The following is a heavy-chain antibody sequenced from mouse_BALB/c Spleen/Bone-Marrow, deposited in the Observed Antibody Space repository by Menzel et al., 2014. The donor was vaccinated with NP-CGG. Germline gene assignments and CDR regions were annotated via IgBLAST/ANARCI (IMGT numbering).Heavy chain of an antibody. J-gene: IGHJ2*01. V-gene: IGHV1S132*01. CDR1: GYTFTSYW. D-gene: IGHD2-10*02. Sequence: QVQLQQSGAELVKPGASVKLSCKTSGYTFTSYWIQWVKQRPGQGLGWIGEIFPGTVTPYYNEKFKGKATLTIDTSSSTASMQLSSLTSEDSAVYFCARRGYGHLDYWGQGTTLTVSS. CDR3: ARRGYGHLDY. CDR2: IFPGTVTP.